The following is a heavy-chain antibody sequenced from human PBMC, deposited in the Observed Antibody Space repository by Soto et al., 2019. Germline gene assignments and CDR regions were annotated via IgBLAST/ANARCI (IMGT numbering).Heavy chain of an antibody. CDR1: GGSISRSSYY. J-gene: IGHJ4*02. CDR3: ARHDFRGAEY. Sequence: QLQLQESGPGLVKPSETLSLTCTVSGGSISRSSYYWGWIRQPPGKGLEWIGSIYYSGSTHYNPSLKSRAIISVETSKNQFNLKMSSVTAADTAVYYCARHDFRGAEYWGQGTLVTVSS. D-gene: IGHD3-10*01. CDR2: IYYSGST. V-gene: IGHV4-39*01.